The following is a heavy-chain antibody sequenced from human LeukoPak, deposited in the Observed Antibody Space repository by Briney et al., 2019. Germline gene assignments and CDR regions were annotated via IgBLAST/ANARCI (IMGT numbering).Heavy chain of an antibody. J-gene: IGHJ1*01. D-gene: IGHD3-22*01. V-gene: IGHV1-18*01. CDR2: ISAYNGNT. Sequence: GASVKVSCKASGYTFTSYGISWVRQAPGQGLEWMGWISAYNGNTNYAQKFQGRVTMTTETSTSTAYMELRSLRSDDTAVYYCARDRGRNSGNNYDSSGYYEHWGQGTLVTVSS. CDR3: ARDRGRNSGNNYDSSGYYEH. CDR1: GYTFTSYG.